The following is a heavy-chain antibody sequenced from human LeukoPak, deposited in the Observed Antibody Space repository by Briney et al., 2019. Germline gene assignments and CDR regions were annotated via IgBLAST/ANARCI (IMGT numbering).Heavy chain of an antibody. D-gene: IGHD3-22*01. Sequence: GGSLRLSCAASAFAFSTYAMSWVRQAPGKGLEWVSSISGSGGSTFYADFMKGRFTISRDNSKNTLYLQMNSLRAEDTAVYYCARDSSGPTAPWGQGTLVTVSS. J-gene: IGHJ5*02. V-gene: IGHV3-23*01. CDR1: AFAFSTYA. CDR3: ARDSSGPTAP. CDR2: ISGSGGST.